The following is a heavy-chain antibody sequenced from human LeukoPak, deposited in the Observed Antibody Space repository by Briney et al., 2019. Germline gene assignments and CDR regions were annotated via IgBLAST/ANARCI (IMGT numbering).Heavy chain of an antibody. CDR2: IYSGGST. D-gene: IGHD4-4*01. CDR1: GFTVSSNY. Sequence: GGSLRLSCAASGFTVSSNYMSWVRQAPGKGLEWVSVIYSGGSTYYADSVKGRFTISRDNSKNTLYLQMNSLRAEDTAVYYCASAYSLSWFDPWGQGTLVTVSS. J-gene: IGHJ5*02. CDR3: ASAYSLSWFDP. V-gene: IGHV3-66*01.